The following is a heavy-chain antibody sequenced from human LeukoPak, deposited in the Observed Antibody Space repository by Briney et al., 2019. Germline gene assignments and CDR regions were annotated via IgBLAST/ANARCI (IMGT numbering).Heavy chain of an antibody. CDR2: ISISMSYI. J-gene: IGHJ5*02. V-gene: IGHV3-21*01. CDR3: ARVAGIAARQGKGWFDR. CDR1: GFPFSSDS. Sequence: GGSLILSCAASGFPFSSDSMTWVRQAPGKGLEWVSSISISMSYIYYADSVKGRFTISRDNPKNSLNLKMTILRAEKQPVFYCARVAGIAARQGKGWFDRWGQGTLVSVSS. D-gene: IGHD6-6*01.